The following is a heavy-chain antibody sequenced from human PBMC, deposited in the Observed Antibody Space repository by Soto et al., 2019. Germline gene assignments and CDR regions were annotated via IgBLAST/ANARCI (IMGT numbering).Heavy chain of an antibody. CDR3: AKDSSSWYYFDY. J-gene: IGHJ4*02. CDR2: ISGSGGST. D-gene: IGHD6-13*01. Sequence: GGSLRLSCAAYGFTFSSYAMSWVRQAPGKGLEWVSAISGSGGSTYYADSVKGRFTISRDNSKNTLYLQMNSLRAEDTAVYYCAKDSSSWYYFDYWGQGTLVTVSS. CDR1: GFTFSSYA. V-gene: IGHV3-23*01.